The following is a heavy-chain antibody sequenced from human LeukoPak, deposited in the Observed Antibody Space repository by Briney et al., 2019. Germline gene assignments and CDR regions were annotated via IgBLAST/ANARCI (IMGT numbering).Heavy chain of an antibody. CDR3: ASPYSGYDYNFDH. V-gene: IGHV3-64D*06. CDR2: ISSNGGST. Sequence: PGGSLRLSCSASGFTFSSYAMHWVRQAPGKGLEYVSSISSNGGSTYYADSVKGRFTISRDNSKNTLFLQMSSLRIEDTAVYYCASPYSGYDYNFDHWGQGTLVTVSS. J-gene: IGHJ4*02. D-gene: IGHD5-12*01. CDR1: GFTFSSYA.